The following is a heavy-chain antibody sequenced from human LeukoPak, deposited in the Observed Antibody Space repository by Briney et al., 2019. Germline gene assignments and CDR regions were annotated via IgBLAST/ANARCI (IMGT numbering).Heavy chain of an antibody. J-gene: IGHJ4*02. CDR3: AREVTVTTSKYYFDY. Sequence: GGSLRLSCAASGFTSSSYSMNWVRQAPGKGLEWVSSISSSSSYIYYADSVKGRFTISRDNAKNSLYLQMNSLRAEGTAVYYCAREVTVTTSKYYFDYWGQGTLVTVSS. V-gene: IGHV3-21*01. CDR1: GFTSSSYS. CDR2: ISSSSSYI. D-gene: IGHD4-4*01.